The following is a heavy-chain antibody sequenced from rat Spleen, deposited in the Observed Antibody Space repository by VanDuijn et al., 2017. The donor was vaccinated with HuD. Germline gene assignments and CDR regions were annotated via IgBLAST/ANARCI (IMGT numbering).Heavy chain of an antibody. J-gene: IGHJ1*01. V-gene: IGHV5-29*01. CDR2: ISSDGSTP. D-gene: IGHD1-5*01. Sequence: EVQLVESDGGLVQPGRSLKLSCATSGFTFSDFYMAWVRQAPTKGLEWVATISSDGSTPYYRDSVRGRFTVSRDNAKSTLYLQMDSLRSEDTATYYCVRLYNNHGYWYFDFWGPGTMVTVSS. CDR1: GFTFSDFY. CDR3: VRLYNNHGYWYFDF.